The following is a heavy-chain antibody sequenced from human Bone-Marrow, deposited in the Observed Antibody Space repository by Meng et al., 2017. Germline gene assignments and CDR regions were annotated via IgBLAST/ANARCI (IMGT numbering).Heavy chain of an antibody. D-gene: IGHD5-24*01. CDR3: AKSSGDGYNLYYFDY. CDR2: ISSSGSTI. J-gene: IGHJ4*02. CDR1: GFTFSSYE. Sequence: GGSLRLSCAASGFTFSSYEMNWVRQAPGKGLEWVSYISSSGSTIYYADSVKGRFTISRDNAKNSLYLQMNSLRAEDTALYYCAKSSGDGYNLYYFDYWGQGTLVTVSS. V-gene: IGHV3-48*03.